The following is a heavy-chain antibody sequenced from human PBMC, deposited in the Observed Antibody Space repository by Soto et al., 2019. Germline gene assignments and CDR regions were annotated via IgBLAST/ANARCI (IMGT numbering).Heavy chain of an antibody. Sequence: ASVKVSCKASGYTFTGYYMHWVRQAPGQGLEWMGWINPNSGGTNYAQKFQDRVTMTRDTSISTAYMELSRLRSDDTAVYYCARGVAARRPIDYWGQGTLVTVSS. D-gene: IGHD6-6*01. J-gene: IGHJ4*02. CDR2: INPNSGGT. CDR1: GYTFTGYY. V-gene: IGHV1-2*02. CDR3: ARGVAARRPIDY.